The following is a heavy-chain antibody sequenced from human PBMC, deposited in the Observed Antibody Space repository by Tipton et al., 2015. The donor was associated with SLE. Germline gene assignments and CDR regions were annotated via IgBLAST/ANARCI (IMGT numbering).Heavy chain of an antibody. CDR2: ISAYNGNT. CDR1: GYTFTSFG. Sequence: QVQLVQSGAEVKKPGASVKVSCKASGYTFTSFGINWVRQAPGQRFEWVGWISAYNGNTNYAQKFQGRVTMTTDTSTSTAYMELRSLRSDDTAIYYCARDYGDQPYFFDYWGQGTLVTVSS. D-gene: IGHD4-17*01. J-gene: IGHJ4*02. CDR3: ARDYGDQPYFFDY. V-gene: IGHV1-18*01.